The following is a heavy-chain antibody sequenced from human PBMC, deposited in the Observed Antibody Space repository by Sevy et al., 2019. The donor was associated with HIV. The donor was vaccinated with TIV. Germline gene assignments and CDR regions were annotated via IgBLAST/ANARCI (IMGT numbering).Heavy chain of an antibody. CDR3: ARVPDSGGRGRADY. Sequence: GGSLRPSCAASGFSFNTYTFYWVRQAPGEGLEWISSISSSGVYEYYADSVRGRFTISRDNAKNSLSLQMNGLRVEDTGVYYCARVPDSGGRGRADYWGQGTRVTVSS. CDR2: ISSSGVYE. D-gene: IGHD1-26*01. V-gene: IGHV3-21*01. CDR1: GFSFNTYT. J-gene: IGHJ4*02.